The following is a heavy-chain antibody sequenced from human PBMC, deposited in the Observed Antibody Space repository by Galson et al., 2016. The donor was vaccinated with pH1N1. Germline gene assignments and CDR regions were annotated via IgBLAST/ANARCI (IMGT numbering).Heavy chain of an antibody. CDR3: ARPDYVDVDLDDWYFDL. D-gene: IGHD4-17*01. J-gene: IGHJ2*01. CDR2: VYSSGTT. V-gene: IGHV4-61*02. CDR1: GGSISSGIYY. Sequence: TLSLTCTVSGGSISSGIYYWSWIRQPAGKGLEWIGLVYSSGTTNSNPSLKSRVSISADTSKNQFSLKLSSVTAADTAVYYCARPDYVDVDLDDWYFDLWGRGTLVTVSS.